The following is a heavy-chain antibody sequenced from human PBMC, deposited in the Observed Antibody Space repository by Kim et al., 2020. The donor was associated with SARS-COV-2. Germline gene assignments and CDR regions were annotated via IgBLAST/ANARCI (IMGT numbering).Heavy chain of an antibody. CDR1: GYTFTSYG. J-gene: IGHJ6*02. V-gene: IGHV1-18*04. D-gene: IGHD3-10*01. Sequence: ASVTVSCKASGYTFTSYGISWVRQAPGQGLEWMGWISAYNGNTNYAQKLQGRVTMTTDTSTSTAYMELRSLRSDDTAVYYCARDYGSGSWYYYYYGMDVWGQGTTVTVSS. CDR3: ARDYGSGSWYYYYYGMDV. CDR2: ISAYNGNT.